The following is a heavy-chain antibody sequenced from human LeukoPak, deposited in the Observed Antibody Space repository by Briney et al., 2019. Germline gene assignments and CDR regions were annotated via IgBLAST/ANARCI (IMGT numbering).Heavy chain of an antibody. CDR2: IYTSGST. J-gene: IGHJ4*02. Sequence: SETLSLTCTVSGGSISSYYWSWIRQPAGKGLEWIGRIYTSGSTNYNPSLKSRVTMSVDTSKSQFSLKPSSVTAADTAVYYCARGGNEQAFDYWGQGTLVTVSS. V-gene: IGHV4-4*07. D-gene: IGHD1-1*01. CDR1: GGSISSYY. CDR3: ARGGNEQAFDY.